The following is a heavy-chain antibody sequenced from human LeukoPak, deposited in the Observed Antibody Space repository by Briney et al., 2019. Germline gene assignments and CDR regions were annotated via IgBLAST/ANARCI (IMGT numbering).Heavy chain of an antibody. J-gene: IGHJ4*02. V-gene: IGHV4-39*01. CDR1: GGSISSSRDY. Sequence: PSETLSLTCTVSGGSISSSRDYWGWIRQPPGKGLEWIGSIYYSGSTYYNPSLKSRFTISVDTSKNQFSLKLSSVTAADTAVYYCARHVEIAVAGPIDYWGQGTLVTVSS. CDR3: ARHVEIAVAGPIDY. CDR2: IYYSGST. D-gene: IGHD6-19*01.